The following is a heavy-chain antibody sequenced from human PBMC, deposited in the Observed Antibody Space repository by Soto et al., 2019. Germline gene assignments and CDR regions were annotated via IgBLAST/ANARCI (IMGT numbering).Heavy chain of an antibody. CDR2: ITPVFGTA. CDR3: ARGVHYDSSGYYYFY. Sequence: QVQLVQSGAEVKKPGSSVKVSCKASGGTFSTYAIDWVRQAPGQGLEWMGGITPVFGTASYAQKFQGRITVTADESTSTAYMELRSLRSEDTAVYYCARGVHYDSSGYYYFYWGQGTLVTVSS. J-gene: IGHJ4*02. CDR1: GGTFSTYA. D-gene: IGHD3-22*01. V-gene: IGHV1-69*01.